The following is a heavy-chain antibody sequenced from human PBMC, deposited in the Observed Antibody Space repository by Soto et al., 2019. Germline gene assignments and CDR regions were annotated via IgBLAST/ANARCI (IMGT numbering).Heavy chain of an antibody. CDR3: ARARHYYDSSGYYSPFDY. CDR1: GYTFTSYY. V-gene: IGHV1-46*01. Sequence: ASVKVSCKASGYTFTSYYMHWVRQAPGQGLEWMGIINPSGGSTSYAQKFQGRVTMTRDTSTSTVYMELSSLRSEDTAVYYCARARHYYDSSGYYSPFDYWGQGTLVTVSS. CDR2: INPSGGST. D-gene: IGHD3-22*01. J-gene: IGHJ4*02.